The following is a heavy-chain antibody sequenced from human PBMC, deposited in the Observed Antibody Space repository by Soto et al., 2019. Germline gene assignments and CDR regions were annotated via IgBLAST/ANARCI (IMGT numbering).Heavy chain of an antibody. D-gene: IGHD3-22*01. CDR1: GLTFSNAW. CDR2: IKSKTDGGTT. J-gene: IGHJ4*02. V-gene: IGHV3-15*01. CDR3: TTDPLDSSGYPVDY. Sequence: EVQLVESGGGLVKPGGSLRLSCAASGLTFSNAWMSWVRQAPGKGLEWVGRIKSKTDGGTTDYAAPVKGRFTISRDDSKNTLYLQMNSLKTEDTAVYYCTTDPLDSSGYPVDYWGQGTLVTVSS.